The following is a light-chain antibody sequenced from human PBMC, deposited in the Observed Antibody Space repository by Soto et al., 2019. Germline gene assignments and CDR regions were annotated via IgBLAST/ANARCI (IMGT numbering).Light chain of an antibody. V-gene: IGKV3-20*01. J-gene: IGKJ2*01. CDR3: QQYAKSPYP. CDR2: GAS. Sequence: EIVLTQSPGTLSLSPVERATLACRASQSVWLNYFAWYQQKPGQAPRLLIYGASNRAAGIPDRFTGSASGTDFTLTISRLEPEDCAVYYCQQYAKSPYPFGQGTNLEI. CDR1: QSVWLNY.